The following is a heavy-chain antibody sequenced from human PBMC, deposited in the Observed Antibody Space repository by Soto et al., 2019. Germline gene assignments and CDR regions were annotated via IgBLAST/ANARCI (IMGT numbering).Heavy chain of an antibody. CDR2: ISAYNGNT. J-gene: IGHJ6*03. V-gene: IGHV1-18*01. CDR1: VYTFTSYG. Sequence: ASVKVSCKASVYTFTSYGISWVRQAPGQGLEWMGWISAYNGNTNYAQKLQGRVTMTTDTSTSTAYMELRSLRSDDTAVYYCAREGTTVPPPSSFYYMDIWGKGTTVNGSS. CDR3: AREGTTVPPPSSFYYMDI. D-gene: IGHD4-17*01.